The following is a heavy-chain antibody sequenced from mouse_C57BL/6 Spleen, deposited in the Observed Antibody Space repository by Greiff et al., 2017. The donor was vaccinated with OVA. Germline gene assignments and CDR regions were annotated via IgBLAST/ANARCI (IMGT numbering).Heavy chain of an antibody. CDR1: GYTFTSYW. D-gene: IGHD2-4*01. CDR3: ARSAMDYDDWFAY. V-gene: IGHV1-64*01. CDR2: IHPNSGST. Sequence: QVQLQQPGAELVKPGASVKLSCKASGYTFTSYWMHWVKQRPGQGLEWIGMIHPNSGSTNYNEKFKSKATLTVDKSSSTAYMQLSSLTSEDSAVYYCARSAMDYDDWFAYWGQGTLVTVSA. J-gene: IGHJ3*01.